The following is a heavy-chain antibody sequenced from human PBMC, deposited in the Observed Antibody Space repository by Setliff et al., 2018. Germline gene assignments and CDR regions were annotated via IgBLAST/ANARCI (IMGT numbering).Heavy chain of an antibody. CDR3: ARTYDVLTGYSSWLDP. CDR2: MYFSGNT. V-gene: IGHV4-59*11. D-gene: IGHD3-9*01. Sequence: PSETLSLTCTVSGGSITRHYYTWIRQPPGKGLEWIGTMYFSGNTYYDPSLKSRVTMSVDTSKNQFTLRLTSVTAADTAFYYCARTYDVLTGYSSWLDPWGQGTLVTVPQ. CDR1: GGSITRHY. J-gene: IGHJ5*02.